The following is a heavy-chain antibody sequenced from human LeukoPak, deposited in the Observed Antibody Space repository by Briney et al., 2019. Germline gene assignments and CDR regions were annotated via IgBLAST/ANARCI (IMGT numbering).Heavy chain of an antibody. CDR1: SGSISSGTSY. D-gene: IGHD3-10*01. CDR3: ARWGEDVKDSFDI. CDR2: IYHTGNT. J-gene: IGHJ3*02. V-gene: IGHV4-31*03. Sequence: PSQTLSLTCSVSSGSISSGTSYWSWIRQHPGKGLEWIGYIYHTGNTYYNPSLKSRTTISVDTSKNQFSLNLRSVTAADTAGYFCARWGEDVKDSFDIWGQGTVVTVSS.